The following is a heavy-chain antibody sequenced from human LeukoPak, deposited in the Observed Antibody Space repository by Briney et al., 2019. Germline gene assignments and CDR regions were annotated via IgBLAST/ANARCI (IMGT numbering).Heavy chain of an antibody. CDR2: IYYSGST. CDR1: GGSIINYY. J-gene: IGHJ4*02. CDR3: ARKYYYESSGYLYDY. V-gene: IGHV4-59*01. D-gene: IGHD3-22*01. Sequence: SETLSLTCTVSGGSIINYYWSWLRQPPGKGLEGIGYIYYSGSTNYNPSLRSRVTISVDTSKNQFSLKLSSVTAADTAVYYCARKYYYESSGYLYDYWGQGTLVTVSS.